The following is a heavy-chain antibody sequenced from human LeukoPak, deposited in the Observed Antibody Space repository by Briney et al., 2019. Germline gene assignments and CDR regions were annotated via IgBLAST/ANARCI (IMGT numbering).Heavy chain of an antibody. CDR2: ISSGGSTT. J-gene: IGHJ4*02. D-gene: IGHD2/OR15-2a*01. CDR3: AREILNFDY. CDR1: GFSFTDYY. V-gene: IGHV3-11*01. Sequence: GGSLRLSCAASGFSFTDYYMSWIRQAPGRGLEWVSYISSGGSTTYYADSVKGRFIISRDNAKNSLYLQMNSLRAEDTAVYYCAREILNFDYWGQGTLVTVSS.